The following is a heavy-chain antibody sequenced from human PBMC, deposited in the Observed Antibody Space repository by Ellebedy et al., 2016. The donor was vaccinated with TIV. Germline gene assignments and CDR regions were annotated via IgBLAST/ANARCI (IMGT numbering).Heavy chain of an antibody. D-gene: IGHD5-18*01. Sequence: MPSETLSLTCTVSGGSISSTNYYWAWIRQPPGKGLEWIASVYYTGNTYYSPSLKSRLTISVDTSTNQFSLRVSSVTAADTAMYYCARRGPNTALINWGRGTLVTVSS. J-gene: IGHJ4*02. CDR3: ARRGPNTALIN. CDR2: VYYTGNT. CDR1: GGSISSTNYY. V-gene: IGHV4-39*01.